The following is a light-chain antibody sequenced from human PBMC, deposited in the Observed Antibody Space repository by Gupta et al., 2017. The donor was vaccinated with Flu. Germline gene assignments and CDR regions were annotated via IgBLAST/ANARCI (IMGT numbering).Light chain of an antibody. V-gene: IGLV2-11*01. CDR1: SSDVGGYNY. Sequence: QSALTQPRSVSGSPGQSVTISCTGSSSDVGGYNYVSWYQQHPGKAPKLMIYDVTKRPSGIPDRFSASKSGNTASLTISGLQADVEADYYCSSYAGSFTFWIFGGGTRLTVL. J-gene: IGLJ2*01. CDR2: DVT. CDR3: SSYAGSFTFWI.